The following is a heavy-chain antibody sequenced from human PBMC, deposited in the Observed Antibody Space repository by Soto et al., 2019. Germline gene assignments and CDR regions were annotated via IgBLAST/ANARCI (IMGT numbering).Heavy chain of an antibody. J-gene: IGHJ1*01. CDR1: GFTFGSFT. Sequence: EVHLVEAGGGLVKPGESLTLSCAASGFTFGSFTLNWVRQAPGKGLEWVSSITSSRAYIYYAESVKGRFTISRDNARSPLYRQMNSTRLDVTAVYFSASDGLTFGVDWGQ. CDR2: ITSSRAYI. CDR3: ASDGLTFGVD. D-gene: IGHD3-16*01. V-gene: IGHV3-21*06.